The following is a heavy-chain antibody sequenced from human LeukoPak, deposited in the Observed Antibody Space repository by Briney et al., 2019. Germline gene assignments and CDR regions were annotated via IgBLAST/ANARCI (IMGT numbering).Heavy chain of an antibody. Sequence: ASVKVSCKASGYTFTAYHMHWVRQAPGQGLECMGWINPNSGGTNYAQKFQGRVTMTRDTSISTAYMELSRLRSDDTAVYYCARDWRDGYNYELDYWGQGTLVTVSS. CDR1: GYTFTAYH. J-gene: IGHJ4*02. CDR2: INPNSGGT. D-gene: IGHD5-24*01. V-gene: IGHV1-2*02. CDR3: ARDWRDGYNYELDY.